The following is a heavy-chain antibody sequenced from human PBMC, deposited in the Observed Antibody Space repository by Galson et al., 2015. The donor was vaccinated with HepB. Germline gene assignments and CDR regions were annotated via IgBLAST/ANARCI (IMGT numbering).Heavy chain of an antibody. CDR1: NGSISSYY. Sequence: ETLSLTCTVSNGSISSYYWNWIRQVPGKGLEWIGYIYYTGSYKYNPSLKTRLTISVDTSKNQFSLRLRSVTAADTAMYYCARIRSYNWDEDAFDYWGRGTLVTVSS. CDR3: ARIRSYNWDEDAFDY. V-gene: IGHV4-59*01. J-gene: IGHJ4*02. CDR2: IYYTGSY. D-gene: IGHD1-20*01.